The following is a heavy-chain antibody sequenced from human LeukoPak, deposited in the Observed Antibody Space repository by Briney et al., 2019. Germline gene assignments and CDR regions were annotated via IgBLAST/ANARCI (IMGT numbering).Heavy chain of an antibody. CDR2: ISSSGDSL. D-gene: IGHD6-6*01. CDR3: AKWKYSNSGIDDY. Sequence: HPGGSLRLSCAASGFTFSDYYMTWIRRAPGKGLEWISFISSSGDSLYYADSVKGRFTISRDNSKNMLYLQMNSPRAEDTAVYYCAKWKYSNSGIDDYWGQGTLVTVSS. V-gene: IGHV3-23*01. J-gene: IGHJ4*02. CDR1: GFTFSDYY.